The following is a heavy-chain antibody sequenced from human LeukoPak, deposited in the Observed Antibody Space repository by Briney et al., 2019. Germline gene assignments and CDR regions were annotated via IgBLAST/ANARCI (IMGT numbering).Heavy chain of an antibody. CDR3: ARGPSHGGKYRGFFDY. D-gene: IGHD4-23*01. Sequence: SETLSLTCAVYGESFSGFCWSWIRRPPGKGLEWIGEINHSGTTNYSPSLKSRVIISTDTSKNQFSVRLMSVTASDTAVYYCARGPSHGGKYRGFFDYWGQGTLVAVS. CDR1: GESFSGFC. V-gene: IGHV4-34*01. CDR2: INHSGTT. J-gene: IGHJ4*02.